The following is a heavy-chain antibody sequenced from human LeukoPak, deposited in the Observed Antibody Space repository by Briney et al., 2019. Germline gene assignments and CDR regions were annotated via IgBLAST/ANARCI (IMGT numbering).Heavy chain of an antibody. V-gene: IGHV3-74*01. CDR2: VHGDAYSI. J-gene: IGHJ4*01. D-gene: IGHD1-26*01. Sequence: PGGSLRLSCAASGFPFSSYAMYWVRQAPGKGLVWVARVHGDAYSISYADSVRGRFTISRDNAKDTLYLHMNSLRAEDTAVYYCARAQVGAPTDFWGQGTLVTVSS. CDR3: ARAQVGAPTDF. CDR1: GFPFSSYA.